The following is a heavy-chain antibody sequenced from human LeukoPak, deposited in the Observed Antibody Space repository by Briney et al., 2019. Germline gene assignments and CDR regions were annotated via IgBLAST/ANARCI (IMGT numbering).Heavy chain of an antibody. D-gene: IGHD6-19*01. V-gene: IGHV1-69*01. CDR2: IIPIFGTA. CDR1: GGTFSSYA. CDR3: ARVSPPYSSGWYSSIKQLDY. J-gene: IGHJ4*02. Sequence: ASVKVSCKASGGTFSSYAISWVRQAPGQGLEWMGGIIPIFGTANYAQKFQGRVTITADESTSTAYMELSSLRSEDTAVYYCARVSPPYSSGWYSSIKQLDYWGQGTLVTVSS.